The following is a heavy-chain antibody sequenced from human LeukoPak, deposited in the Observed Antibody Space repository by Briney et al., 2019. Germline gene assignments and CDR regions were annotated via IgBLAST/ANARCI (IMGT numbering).Heavy chain of an antibody. CDR1: GFTFSSYA. Sequence: GVSLRLSCAASGFTFSSYAMSWVRQAPGKGLEWVSAISGSGGSTYYADSVKGRFTISRDNSKNTLYLQMNSLRAEDTAIYYCAKDRGSLPFVYSYDSSAYYTYWAQGTLVTVSS. CDR3: AKDRGSLPFVYSYDSSAYYTY. CDR2: ISGSGGST. V-gene: IGHV3-23*01. J-gene: IGHJ4*02. D-gene: IGHD3-22*01.